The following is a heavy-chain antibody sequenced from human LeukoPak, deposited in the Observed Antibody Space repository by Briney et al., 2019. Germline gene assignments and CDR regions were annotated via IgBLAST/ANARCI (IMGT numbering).Heavy chain of an antibody. CDR3: ARGPIQLWIHNAMDV. V-gene: IGHV3-49*04. Sequence: HPARSLRLSCTGSGFTFGDHAMSWVRQAPGKGLEWVGFIRSKAYRGTTEYAASVKGRFTISRDESASIAYLQVNSLRTEDTAVYYCARGPIQLWIHNAMDVWGQGTTVTVSS. J-gene: IGHJ6*02. CDR2: IRSKAYRGTT. CDR1: GFTFGDHA. D-gene: IGHD5-18*01.